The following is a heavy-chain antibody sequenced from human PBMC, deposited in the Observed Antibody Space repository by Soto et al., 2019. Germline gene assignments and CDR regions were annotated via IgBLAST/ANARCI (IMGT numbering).Heavy chain of an antibody. V-gene: IGHV4-59*08. CDR3: ARHDSSGYVHDY. CDR1: GGSISGYY. Sequence: SETLSLTCTVSGGSISGYYWSWIRQPPGKGLEWIGYMYNTGSTVYNPSFKSRVTISVDTSKNQFSLKLSSVTAADTAVYYCARHDSSGYVHDYWGQGTLVTVSS. J-gene: IGHJ4*02. D-gene: IGHD3-22*01. CDR2: MYNTGST.